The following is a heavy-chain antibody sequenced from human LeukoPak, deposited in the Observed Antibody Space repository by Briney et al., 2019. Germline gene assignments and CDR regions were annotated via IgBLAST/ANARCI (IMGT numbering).Heavy chain of an antibody. CDR3: ARLITDYCSGGSCYSLGAFDI. D-gene: IGHD2-15*01. CDR2: ISGSGGST. V-gene: IGHV3-23*01. CDR1: GFTFSSYA. Sequence: PGGSLRLSCAASGFTFSSYAMSWVRQAPGKGLEWVSAISGSGGSTYYADSVKGRFTISRDNSKNTLYLQMNSLRAEDTAVYYCARLITDYCSGGSCYSLGAFDIWGQGTMVTVSS. J-gene: IGHJ3*02.